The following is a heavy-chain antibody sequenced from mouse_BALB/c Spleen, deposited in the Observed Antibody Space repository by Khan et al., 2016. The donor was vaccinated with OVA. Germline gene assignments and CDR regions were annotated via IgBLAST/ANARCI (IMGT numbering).Heavy chain of an antibody. Sequence: QVQLKESGPGLVAPSQSLSIPCTVHGYSLTRYGVHWVRQPPGKGLEWLGLIWAGESTNYNWALMSRLSISKDNSKSQVFLKMNSLQTDDTAMYYCARLEDIWGQGTTLTVSS. D-gene: IGHD1-3*01. V-gene: IGHV2-9*02. CDR3: ARLEDI. J-gene: IGHJ2*01. CDR1: GYSLTRYG. CDR2: IWAGEST.